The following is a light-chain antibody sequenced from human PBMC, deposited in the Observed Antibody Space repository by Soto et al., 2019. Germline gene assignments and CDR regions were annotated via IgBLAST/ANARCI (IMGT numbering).Light chain of an antibody. V-gene: IGKV1-6*01. CDR2: AAS. CDR3: QQTRRYPST. J-gene: IGKJ4*01. Sequence: IRITQCPSSLSASIRDRVTITCRASQGIRYDLGWYQQKPGKAPRLLVYAASSLQSGVPSRFSGSGSGTYFTLTISSLQPDDFATYYCQQTRRYPSTFGGGTKVDIK. CDR1: QGIRYD.